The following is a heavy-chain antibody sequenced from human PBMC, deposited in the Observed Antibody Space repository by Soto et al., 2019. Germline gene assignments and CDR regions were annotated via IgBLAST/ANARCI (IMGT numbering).Heavy chain of an antibody. CDR2: IYTSGST. CDR1: GGSISSYY. V-gene: IGHV4-4*07. Sequence: SETLSLTCTVSGGSISSYYWSWIRQPAGKGLERIGRIYTSGSTNYNPSLKSRVTMSVDTSKNQFSLKLSSVTAADTAVYYCARDSFYDSSGYPGAFDIWGQGTMVTVSS. D-gene: IGHD3-22*01. CDR3: ARDSFYDSSGYPGAFDI. J-gene: IGHJ3*02.